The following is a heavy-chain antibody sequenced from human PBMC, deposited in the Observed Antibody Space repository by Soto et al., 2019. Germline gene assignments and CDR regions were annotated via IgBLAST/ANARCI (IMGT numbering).Heavy chain of an antibody. D-gene: IGHD6-19*01. V-gene: IGHV3-30-3*01. CDR3: AVEGSVHYFFDY. Sequence: GSLRLSCAASGFTFSSYAMHWVRQAPGKGLEWVAVISYDGSNKYYADSVKGRFTISRDNSKNTLYLQMNSLRAEDTAVYYCAVEGSVHYFFDYWGQGTLVTVSS. CDR1: GFTFSSYA. CDR2: ISYDGSNK. J-gene: IGHJ4*02.